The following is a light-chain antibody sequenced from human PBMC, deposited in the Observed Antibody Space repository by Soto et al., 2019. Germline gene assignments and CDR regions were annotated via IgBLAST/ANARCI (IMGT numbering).Light chain of an antibody. CDR1: SGDVGGYTY. V-gene: IGLV2-8*01. CDR3: CSSGGRNGFVV. J-gene: IGLJ2*01. Sequence: QSALTQPPSASESPGQSVTIPCTGVSGDVGGYTYVSWYQHSPGKAPKLLIYEVSKRPQGVPDRFTGSKSGNTASLTVSELQADDEADYYCCSSGGRNGFVVFGGGTKVTVL. CDR2: EVS.